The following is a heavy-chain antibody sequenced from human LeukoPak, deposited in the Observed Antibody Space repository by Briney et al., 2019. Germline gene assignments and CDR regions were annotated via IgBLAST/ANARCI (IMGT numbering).Heavy chain of an antibody. J-gene: IGHJ4*02. CDR1: GYTFTGYY. CDR2: INAGNGNT. CDR3: ARRDSSGWYVFDY. D-gene: IGHD6-19*01. Sequence: GASVKVSCKASGYTFTGYYMHWVRQAPGQRLEWMGWINAGNGNTKYSQKFQGRVTITRDTSASTAYMELSSLRSEDTAVYYCARRDSSGWYVFDYWGQGTLVTVSS. V-gene: IGHV1-3*01.